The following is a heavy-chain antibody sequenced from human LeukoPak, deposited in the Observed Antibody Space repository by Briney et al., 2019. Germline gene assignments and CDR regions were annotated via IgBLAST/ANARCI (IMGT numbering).Heavy chain of an antibody. V-gene: IGHV1-46*01. CDR2: INPSGGST. Sequence: ASVKVSCKASGYTFTSYYMHWVRQAPGPGLEWMGIINPSGGSTSYAQKFQGRVTMTRDTSTSTVYMELSSLRSEDTAVYYCARDLIAAAAGAVLYYFDYWGQGTLVTVSS. D-gene: IGHD6-13*01. J-gene: IGHJ4*02. CDR1: GYTFTSYY. CDR3: ARDLIAAAAGAVLYYFDY.